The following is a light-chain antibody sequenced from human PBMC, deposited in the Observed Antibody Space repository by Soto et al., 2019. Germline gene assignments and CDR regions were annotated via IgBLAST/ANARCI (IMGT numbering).Light chain of an antibody. Sequence: EIVLTQSPATLSLSPGERATLSCRASQSVSSYLAWYQQKPGQAPRLLIYDASNRATGIPARFSGGGSGTDFTLTISSLEPEDFAVYYCQHRSDWPPFTFGPGTKVDIK. CDR2: DAS. CDR3: QHRSDWPPFT. J-gene: IGKJ3*01. V-gene: IGKV3-11*01. CDR1: QSVSSY.